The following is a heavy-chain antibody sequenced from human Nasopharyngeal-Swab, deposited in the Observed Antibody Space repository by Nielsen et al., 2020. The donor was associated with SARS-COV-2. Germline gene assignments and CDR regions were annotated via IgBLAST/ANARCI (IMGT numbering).Heavy chain of an antibody. D-gene: IGHD3-16*01. Sequence: WIRQPPGKGLEWIGYIYYSGSTSYNPSLKSRVTISVDTSKNQFSLKLSSVTAADTAVYYCARFGGYYYYYMDVWGKGTTVTVSS. J-gene: IGHJ6*03. CDR3: ARFGGYYYYYMDV. V-gene: IGHV4-59*01. CDR2: IYYSGST.